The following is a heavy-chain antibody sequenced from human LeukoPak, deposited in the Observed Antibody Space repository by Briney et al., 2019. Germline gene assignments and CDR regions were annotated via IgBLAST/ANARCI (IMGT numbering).Heavy chain of an antibody. D-gene: IGHD3-3*01. CDR2: IYYSGST. CDR3: ARSYDFWSGYSYY. Sequence: SETLSLTCTVSGGSISSGDYYWSWIRQPPGKGLEWIGYIYYSGSTNYNPSLKSRVTISVDTSKNQFSLKLSSVTAADTAVYYCARSYDFWSGYSYYWGQGTLVTVSS. CDR1: GGSISSGDYY. V-gene: IGHV4-61*08. J-gene: IGHJ4*02.